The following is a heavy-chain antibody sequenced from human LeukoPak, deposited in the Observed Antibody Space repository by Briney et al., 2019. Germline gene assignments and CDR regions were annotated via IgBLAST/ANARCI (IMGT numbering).Heavy chain of an antibody. V-gene: IGHV3-11*01. J-gene: IGHJ4*02. CDR2: ISSGGSSI. Sequence: GGSLRLSCAASGFIFSDYYMSWIRQAPGKGLERVSYISSGGSSIYYADSVKGRFTISRDNAKNSLYLQMNSLRAEDTAVYYCAREPYYDSSGYCLDYWGQGTLVTVSS. D-gene: IGHD3-22*01. CDR3: AREPYYDSSGYCLDY. CDR1: GFIFSDYY.